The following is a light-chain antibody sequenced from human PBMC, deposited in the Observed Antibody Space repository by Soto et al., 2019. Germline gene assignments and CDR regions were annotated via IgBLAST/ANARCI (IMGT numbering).Light chain of an antibody. V-gene: IGKV1-33*01. Sequence: IQITPHSSSLYAYVGDRGTITCQASQNINNYLNWYPQKPGRAPKLLIYDASNLEAGVPSRFRGSGSATYFTFTISRLQPEDIATYYCQQYENLPTVGQGTRLEIK. CDR3: QQYENLPT. J-gene: IGKJ5*01. CDR1: QNINNY. CDR2: DAS.